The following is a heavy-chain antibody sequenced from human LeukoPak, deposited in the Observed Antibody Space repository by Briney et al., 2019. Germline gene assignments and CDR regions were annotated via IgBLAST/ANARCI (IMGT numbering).Heavy chain of an antibody. J-gene: IGHJ4*02. CDR2: IYTSGST. Sequence: PSETLSLTCTVSGGSISSYYWSWIRQPAGKGLEWIGRIYTSGSTNYNPSLKSRVTMSVDTSKNQFSLKLSSVTAADTAVYYCARVIGWFGELLGAFDYWGQGTLVTVSS. CDR3: ARVIGWFGELLGAFDY. CDR1: GGSISSYY. D-gene: IGHD3-10*01. V-gene: IGHV4-4*07.